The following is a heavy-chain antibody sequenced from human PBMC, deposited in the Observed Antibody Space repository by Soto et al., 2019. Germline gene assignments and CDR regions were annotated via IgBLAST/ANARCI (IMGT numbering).Heavy chain of an antibody. V-gene: IGHV2-26*04. J-gene: IGHJ5*02. CDR3: ASTYSTSWYWFDP. Sequence: QVTVKESGPVLVKPTETLTLTCTVSGFSLSNAGLGVSWIRQPPGKALEWLAHIFSNDEKSYSTSLKSRLTTSXDXTKSQVVLTMTNMDPVDPATYYCASTYSTSWYWFDPWGQGTLVTVSS. CDR2: IFSNDEK. D-gene: IGHD6-13*01. CDR1: GFSLSNAGLG.